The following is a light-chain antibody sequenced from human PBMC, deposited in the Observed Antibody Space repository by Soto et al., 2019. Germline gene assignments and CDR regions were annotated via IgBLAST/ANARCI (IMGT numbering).Light chain of an antibody. CDR3: KSYAGSNTYV. J-gene: IGLJ1*01. CDR1: NSDIGSYNY. Sequence: QSVLTQPASVSGSSGQSITISCSGTNSDIGSYNYVSWYLQHPGKAPKLIVFEVSNRPSGISDRFSGSKSGNTAYLTISGLQTEDEADYFCKSYAGSNTYVFGSGTKVTVL. V-gene: IGLV2-14*01. CDR2: EVS.